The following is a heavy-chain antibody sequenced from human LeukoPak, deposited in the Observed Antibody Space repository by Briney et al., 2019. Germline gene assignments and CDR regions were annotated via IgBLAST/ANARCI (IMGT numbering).Heavy chain of an antibody. CDR1: GGAFSGYY. J-gene: IGHJ4*02. CDR3: ARGPPLDLRRKWLLDY. CDR2: INHSGST. Sequence: SETPALTCAVYGGAFSGYYWSWIRQPPGKGLEWIGEINHSGSTNYNPSLKSRVTISVDTSKNQFSLKLSSVTAADTAVYYCARGPPLDLRRKWLLDYWGQGTLVTVSS. D-gene: IGHD5-12*01. V-gene: IGHV4-34*01.